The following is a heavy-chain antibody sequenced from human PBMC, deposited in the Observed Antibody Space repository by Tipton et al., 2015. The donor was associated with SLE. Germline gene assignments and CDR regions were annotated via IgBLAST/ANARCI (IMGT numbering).Heavy chain of an antibody. Sequence: TLSLTCSVSGGSLSNSYWTWIRQSPGKGLEWVGSIFYTGSAHCNPSLTERVTISLDTSKSHFSLRLTSVTAADTAVYFCARRIPHHYYFDLWGQGTPVTVSS. CDR1: GGSLSNSY. CDR2: IFYTGSA. V-gene: IGHV4-59*01. J-gene: IGHJ5*02. D-gene: IGHD1-26*01. CDR3: ARRIPHHYYFDL.